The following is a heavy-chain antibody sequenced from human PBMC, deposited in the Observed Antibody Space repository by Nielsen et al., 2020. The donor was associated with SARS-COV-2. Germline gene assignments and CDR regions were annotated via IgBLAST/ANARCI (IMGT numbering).Heavy chain of an antibody. CDR3: ARHDLDRAMVNYFDY. CDR1: GGSISSSSYY. Sequence: SETLSLTCTVSGGSISSSSYYWGWIRQPPGKGLEWIGSISYCGRSYYNPSLQSRVSISVDTSKNQFSLKLTSVTATDTAVYYCARHDLDRAMVNYFDYWGQGTLVTVSS. J-gene: IGHJ4*02. V-gene: IGHV4-39*01. D-gene: IGHD5-18*01. CDR2: ISYCGRS.